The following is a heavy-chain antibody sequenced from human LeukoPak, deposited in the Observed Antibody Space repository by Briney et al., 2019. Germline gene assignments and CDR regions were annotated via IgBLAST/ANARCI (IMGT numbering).Heavy chain of an antibody. D-gene: IGHD3-10*01. J-gene: IGHJ6*03. CDR1: GGSISSYY. V-gene: IGHV4-59*01. CDR3: ARDRWGSGSYYYYYMDV. Sequence: SETLSLTCTVSGGSISSYYWSWIRQPPGKGLEWIGYIYYSGSTNYNPSLKSRVTISVDTSKNQFSLKLSSVTAADTAVYYCARDRWGSGSYYYYYMDVWGKGTTVTISS. CDR2: IYYSGST.